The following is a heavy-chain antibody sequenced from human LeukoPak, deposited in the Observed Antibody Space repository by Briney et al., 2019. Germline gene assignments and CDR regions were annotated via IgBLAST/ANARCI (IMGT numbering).Heavy chain of an antibody. CDR1: GLTFSSYA. V-gene: IGHV3-23*01. J-gene: IGHJ4*02. Sequence: PGGSLRPSCAVSGLTFSSYAMSWVRQAPGKGLEWVSAISGSGGTTYYADSVKGRFTISRDNSKNTVHLQMNSLRDEDTAVYYCATHFGSSSHWGQGTLVTVSS. CDR3: ATHFGSSSH. D-gene: IGHD6-6*01. CDR2: ISGSGGTT.